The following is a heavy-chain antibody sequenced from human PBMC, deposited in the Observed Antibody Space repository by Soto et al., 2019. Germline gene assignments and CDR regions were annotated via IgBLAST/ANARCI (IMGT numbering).Heavy chain of an antibody. CDR3: ARALRTELRSDF. V-gene: IGHV1-8*01. J-gene: IGHJ4*02. Sequence: QVQLVQSGAEVKQPGASVKVSCKTSGYTFSDYDIAWVRQAFGQGLEWMGWMNPDSANTGYAQKFQGRVTMTRDTSIDTAYMELNSLTSEDTARYYCARALRTELRSDFWGQGTQVTVSS. CDR1: GYTFSDYD. D-gene: IGHD2-8*02. CDR2: MNPDSANT.